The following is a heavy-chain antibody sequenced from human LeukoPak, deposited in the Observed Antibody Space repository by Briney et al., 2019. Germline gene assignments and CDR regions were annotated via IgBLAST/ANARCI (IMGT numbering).Heavy chain of an antibody. Sequence: GGSLRLSCAASGLSLSSNNMHWVRQTPGGGLEWLSYISAGSGTVFSADSVKGRFSISRDNARESLFLQMNNLRVDDTAVYYCTKDLGLRRTIWGRGTLVIVSS. J-gene: IGHJ2*01. V-gene: IGHV3-48*04. CDR3: TKDLGLRRTI. CDR2: ISAGSGTV. CDR1: GLSLSSNN.